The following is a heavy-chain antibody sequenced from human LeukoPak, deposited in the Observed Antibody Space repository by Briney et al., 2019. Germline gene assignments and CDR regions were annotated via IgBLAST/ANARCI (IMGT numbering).Heavy chain of an antibody. CDR3: VKDLYKGDSSSWYYFDY. J-gene: IGHJ4*02. CDR1: GFTFSSYG. V-gene: IGHV3-33*06. D-gene: IGHD6-13*01. CDR2: IWYDGSNK. Sequence: GRSLRLSCAASGFTFSSYGMHWVRQAPGKGLEWVAVIWYDGSNKYYADSVKGRFTISRDNSKNTLYLQMSSLRTEDTAIYHCVKDLYKGDSSSWYYFDYWGQGTLVTVSS.